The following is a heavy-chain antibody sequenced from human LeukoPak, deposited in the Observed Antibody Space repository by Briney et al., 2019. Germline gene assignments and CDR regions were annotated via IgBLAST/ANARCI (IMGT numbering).Heavy chain of an antibody. V-gene: IGHV5-51*01. CDR1: GYNFTNYW. D-gene: IGHD3-9*01. CDR2: DYPGDSKT. Sequence: GASLKISFKVSGYNFTNYWIGWLRQMPGKGLERMAIDYPGDSKTKYSPSFQGQVTISADQSIRSAFLQWRSLKASDSAMYYCARFKYYDLLTGYYLDNNWFDPWGQGTLVTVSS. CDR3: ARFKYYDLLTGYYLDNNWFDP. J-gene: IGHJ5*02.